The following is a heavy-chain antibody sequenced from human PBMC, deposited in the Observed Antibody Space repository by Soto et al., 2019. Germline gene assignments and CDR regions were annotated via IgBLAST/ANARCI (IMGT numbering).Heavy chain of an antibody. D-gene: IGHD5-12*01. J-gene: IGHJ4*02. CDR3: ARDKGMATIFSFIFAFDY. CDR2: IWYDGSNK. CDR1: GFTFSSYG. Sequence: GGSLRLSCAASGFTFSSYGMHWVRQAPGKGLEWVAVIWYDGSNKYYADSVKGRFTISRDNSKNTLYLQMNSLRAEDTAVYYCARDKGMATIFSFIFAFDYWGQGTLVTVSS. V-gene: IGHV3-33*01.